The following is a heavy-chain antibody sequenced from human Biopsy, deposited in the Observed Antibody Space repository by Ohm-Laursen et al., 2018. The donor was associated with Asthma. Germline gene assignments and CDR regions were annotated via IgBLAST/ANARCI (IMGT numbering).Heavy chain of an antibody. V-gene: IGHV1-3*01. CDR1: GYTFINYA. CDR2: INAANGNT. CDR3: GKTYFDFLAGQVHDAFAM. D-gene: IGHD3-9*01. J-gene: IGHJ3*02. Sequence: ASVKVSCKPSGYTFINYAIHWVRQAPGHSLEWMGWINAANGNTKYSQKFQGRLTISRDTSASTAYMDLSSLRSEDTAVNYWGKTYFDFLAGQVHDAFAMWGQGKMVTASS.